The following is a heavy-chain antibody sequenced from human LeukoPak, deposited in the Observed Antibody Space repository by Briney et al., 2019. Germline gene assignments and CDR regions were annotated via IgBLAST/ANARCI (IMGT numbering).Heavy chain of an antibody. J-gene: IGHJ3*02. Sequence: PGGSLRLSCAASGFTFSSYSITWVRQAPGKGREWVSYISGSSSIIYYADSVKGRFTITRDNAKNSLYLQMTSLRADDTAVYYCARVGVDIWGQGTLVTVSS. CDR3: ARVGVDI. CDR1: GFTFSSYS. CDR2: ISGSSSII. D-gene: IGHD3-10*01. V-gene: IGHV3-48*01.